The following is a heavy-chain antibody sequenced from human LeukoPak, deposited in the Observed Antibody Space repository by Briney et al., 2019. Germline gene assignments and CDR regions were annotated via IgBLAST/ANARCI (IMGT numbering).Heavy chain of an antibody. V-gene: IGHV4-39*01. Sequence: PSETLSLTCTVSGASISSDNYYWGWIRQPPGKGLEWIGSFYYGGGTFYNASLKSRLTMSVDTSENQFFLKLTSVTATDTAVYYCARHGPNRKYRTRLDFWGQGTLVTVSS. D-gene: IGHD1-14*01. CDR1: GASISSDNYY. CDR2: FYYGGGT. J-gene: IGHJ4*02. CDR3: ARHGPNRKYRTRLDF.